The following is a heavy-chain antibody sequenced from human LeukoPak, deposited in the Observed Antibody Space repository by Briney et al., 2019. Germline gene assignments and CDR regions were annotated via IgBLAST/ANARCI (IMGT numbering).Heavy chain of an antibody. J-gene: IGHJ4*02. CDR1: GYTFINHA. Sequence: GASVKVSCKASGYTFINHAIHWVRQAPGQRLEWMGWINIGNGNTKYSQNFQGRITITRDTSATTAYMDLSSLGSEDTATYYCARRLGRSFDYWGQGTLVTVSS. V-gene: IGHV1-3*04. CDR3: ARRLGRSFDY. D-gene: IGHD2-21*01. CDR2: INIGNGNT.